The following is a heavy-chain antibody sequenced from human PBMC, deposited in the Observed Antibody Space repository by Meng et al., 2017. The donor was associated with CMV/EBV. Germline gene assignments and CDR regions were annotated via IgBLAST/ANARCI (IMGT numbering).Heavy chain of an antibody. Sequence: GESLKISCAASGFTFSSYWMSWVRQAPGKGLEWAANIKQDGSEKYYVDSVKGRFTISRDNAKNSLYLQMNSLRAEDTAVYYCARDMVVPATASYYFDYWGQGTLVTVSS. CDR2: IKQDGSEK. J-gene: IGHJ4*02. CDR3: ARDMVVPATASYYFDY. D-gene: IGHD2-2*01. V-gene: IGHV3-7*01. CDR1: GFTFSSYW.